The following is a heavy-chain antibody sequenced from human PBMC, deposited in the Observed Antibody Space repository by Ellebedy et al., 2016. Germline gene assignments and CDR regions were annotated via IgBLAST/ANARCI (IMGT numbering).Heavy chain of an antibody. J-gene: IGHJ4*02. V-gene: IGHV3-23*01. CDR1: GFTFSSHA. CDR3: ANVGGSGTYYNGY. Sequence: GGSLRLPCEASGFTFSSHAMSWVRQAPGKGPEWVSAVVGSGERTFYADSVKGRFTISRDNSKNRLYLQMGSLKVEDTATYYCANVGGSGTYYNGYWGQGTLVTFSS. CDR2: VVGSGERT. D-gene: IGHD3-10*01.